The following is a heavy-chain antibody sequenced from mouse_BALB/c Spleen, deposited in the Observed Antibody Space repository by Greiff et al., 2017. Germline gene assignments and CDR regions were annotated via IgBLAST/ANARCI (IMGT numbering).Heavy chain of an antibody. D-gene: IGHD2-4*01. CDR2: ISSGGSYT. J-gene: IGHJ4*01. CDR1: GFTFSSYT. Sequence: EVQRVESGGGLLKPGGSLKLSCAASGFTFSSYTMSWVRQTPEKRLEWVATISSGGSYTYYPDSVKGRFTISRDNAKNTLYLQMSSLKSEDTAMYYCTREDYDYDGYAMDYWGQGTSVTVSS. CDR3: TREDYDYDGYAMDY. V-gene: IGHV5-6-4*01.